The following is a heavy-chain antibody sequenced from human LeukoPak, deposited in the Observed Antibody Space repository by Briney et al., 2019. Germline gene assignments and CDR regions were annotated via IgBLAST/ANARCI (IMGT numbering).Heavy chain of an antibody. D-gene: IGHD2-15*01. CDR2: IKSRANSYTT. CDR3: TRHSDKYCSGAGCFHYNFYGLDV. CDR1: GFTFSGSG. V-gene: IGHV3-73*01. Sequence: AGSLTLSCAASGFTFSGSGMHWLRQAHGKGLEWLGRIKSRANSYTTVYPAPVQGRFIISRDDSMNMAYLQMTSLRVEDTAVYYCTRHSDKYCSGAGCFHYNFYGLDVWGQGTTVTVSS. J-gene: IGHJ6*02.